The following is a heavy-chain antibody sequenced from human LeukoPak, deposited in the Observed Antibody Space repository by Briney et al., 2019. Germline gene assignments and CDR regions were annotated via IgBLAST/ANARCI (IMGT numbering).Heavy chain of an antibody. J-gene: IGHJ4*02. CDR3: AKDKSVAAAGSLFDY. V-gene: IGHV3-43*01. D-gene: IGHD6-13*01. CDR1: GFTFDDYT. CDR2: ISWDGGST. Sequence: GGSLRLSCAASGFTFDDYTMHWVRQAPGKGLEWVSLISWDGGSTYYADSVKGRFTISRDNSKNPLYLQMNSLRTEDTALYYCAKDKSVAAAGSLFDYWGQGTLVTVSS.